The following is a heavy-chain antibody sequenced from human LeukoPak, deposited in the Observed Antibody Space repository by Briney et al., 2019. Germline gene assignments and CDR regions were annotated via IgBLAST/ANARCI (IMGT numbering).Heavy chain of an antibody. V-gene: IGHV4-34*01. CDR2: INHSGST. CDR3: VVSSGYDRKDY. D-gene: IGHD5-12*01. CDR1: GGSFSGYY. J-gene: IGHJ4*02. Sequence: SETLSLTCAVYGGSFSGYYWSWIRQPPGKGLEWIGEINHSGSTNYNPSLKGRVTISVDTSKNQFSLKLSSMTAADTAVYYCVVSSGYDRKDYWGQGTLVTVSS.